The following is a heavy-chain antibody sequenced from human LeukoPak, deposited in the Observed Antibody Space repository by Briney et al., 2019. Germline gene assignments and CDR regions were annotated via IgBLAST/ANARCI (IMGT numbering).Heavy chain of an antibody. CDR1: GFTFSNAW. J-gene: IGHJ4*02. Sequence: GGSLRLSCAASGFTFSNAWMSWVRRAPGKGLEWVGRTKSKTDGGTTDYAAPVKGRFTISRDDSKNTLYLQMNSLKTEDTAVYYCTTDLSWEPLDYWGQGTLVTVSS. CDR3: TTDLSWEPLDY. CDR2: TKSKTDGGTT. D-gene: IGHD1-26*01. V-gene: IGHV3-15*01.